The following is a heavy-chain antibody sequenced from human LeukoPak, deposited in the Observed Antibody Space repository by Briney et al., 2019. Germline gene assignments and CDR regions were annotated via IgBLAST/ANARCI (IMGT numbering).Heavy chain of an antibody. Sequence: GGTLRLSCAASKFTFSAYGMSWVRQAPGKGLEWVSSISGSGSSTFYADSVKGRFTISRDNSKNTLYLHTKSPRGEDAAVYDCAKEGGQRTSWSFDYWGQGTLVTVSS. CDR3: AKEGGQRTSWSFDY. CDR2: ISGSGSST. V-gene: IGHV3-23*01. J-gene: IGHJ4*02. D-gene: IGHD2-15*01. CDR1: KFTFSAYG.